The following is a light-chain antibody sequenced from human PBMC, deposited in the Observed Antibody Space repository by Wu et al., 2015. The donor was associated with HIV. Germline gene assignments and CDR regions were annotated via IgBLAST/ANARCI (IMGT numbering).Light chain of an antibody. J-gene: IGKJ5*01. CDR1: QRVSSSY. V-gene: IGKV3-20*01. Sequence: EIVLTQSPGTLSLSPGERATLSCRASQRVSSSYIAWYQQKPGQAPTLLIYGASSRATGIPDRFSGSGFGTDFTLTISRLQPEDVAVFYXQQYGPSEITFGQGTRLEIK. CDR2: GAS. CDR3: QQYGPSEIT.